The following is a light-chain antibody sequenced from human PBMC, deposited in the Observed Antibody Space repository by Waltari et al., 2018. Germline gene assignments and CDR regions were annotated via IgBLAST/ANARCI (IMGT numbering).Light chain of an antibody. V-gene: IGKV1-39*01. Sequence: DIQMTQSPSPLSASVGDRVTITCRTSQSISNFLNWYQQKSGKAPKLLISAASSLQSGVSSRFSGSGSGTEFTLTINNLQPEDFATYYCQQSLNTPPTFGQGSRLDIK. J-gene: IGKJ5*01. CDR3: QQSLNTPPT. CDR1: QSISNF. CDR2: AAS.